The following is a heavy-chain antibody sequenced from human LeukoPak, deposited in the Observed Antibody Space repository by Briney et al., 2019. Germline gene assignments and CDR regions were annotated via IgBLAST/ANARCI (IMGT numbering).Heavy chain of an antibody. J-gene: IGHJ4*02. CDR1: GGSISSGGYY. CDR3: ARGLDSSGYYPRLDY. D-gene: IGHD3-22*01. V-gene: IGHV4-31*03. CDR2: IYYSGST. Sequence: SQTLSLTCTVSGGSISSGGYYWSWIRQHPGKGLEWIGYIYYSGSTYYNPSLKSRVTISVDTSKNQFSLKLSSVTAADTAVYYCARGLDSSGYYPRLDYWGQGTLVTVSS.